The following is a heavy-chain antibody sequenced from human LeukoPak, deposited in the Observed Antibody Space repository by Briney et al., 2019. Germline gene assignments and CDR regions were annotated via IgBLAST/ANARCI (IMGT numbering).Heavy chain of an antibody. V-gene: IGHV1-69*02. D-gene: IGHD3-10*01. J-gene: IGHJ4*02. CDR1: GGTFSSYT. CDR3: ARGHGSGSYYYFDY. Sequence: GSSVKVSXKASGGTFSSYTISWMRQAPGQGLEWMGRIIPILGIANYAQRFQGRVTITADKSTSTAYMELSSLRSEDTAVYYCARGHGSGSYYYFDYWGQGTLVTVSS. CDR2: IIPILGIA.